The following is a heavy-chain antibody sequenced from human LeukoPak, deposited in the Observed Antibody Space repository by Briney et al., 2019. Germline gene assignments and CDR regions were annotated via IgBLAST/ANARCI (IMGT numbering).Heavy chain of an antibody. D-gene: IGHD6-13*01. Sequence: SETLSLICTVSGGSISSYFWTWIRQPPGKGLEWIGYIYHSGSTNYNPSLKSRVTISVDTSKNQFSLRLTSVTAADTAVYYCARHVGYSTSGFPPAHFDYWGQGALVTVSS. CDR1: GGSISSYF. CDR3: ARHVGYSTSGFPPAHFDY. CDR2: IYHSGST. V-gene: IGHV4-59*08. J-gene: IGHJ4*02.